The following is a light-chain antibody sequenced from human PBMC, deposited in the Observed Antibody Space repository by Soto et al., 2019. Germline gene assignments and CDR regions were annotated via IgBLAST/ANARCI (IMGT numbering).Light chain of an antibody. J-gene: IGKJ4*01. CDR2: AAS. Sequence: DIQMTQYTSSLSASIGDSVIITCRASQDIGTYLNWYQHKPGKAPKHLIYAASSLQTGVPSRFRESRSGTHFSLSITSLQPEDFATYYCQKYDSLPLNCGGGNKGDIK. CDR1: QDIGTY. V-gene: IGKV1-33*01. CDR3: QKYDSLPLN.